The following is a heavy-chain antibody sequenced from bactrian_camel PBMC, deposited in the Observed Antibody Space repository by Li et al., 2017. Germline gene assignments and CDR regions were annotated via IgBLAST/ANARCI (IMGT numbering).Heavy chain of an antibody. V-gene: IGHV3S1*01. J-gene: IGHJ4*01. CDR2: INAAGSST. Sequence: HVQLVESGGGLVQPGGSLRLSCVASGFTFSNYWMYWVRQAPGKGLEWVSTINAAGSSTYYAESVKGRFTISRDNARNTLYLQLNSLTTDDTAMYYCANLGAYLPGLDWDQGTQVTVS. CDR1: GFTFSNYW. CDR3: ANLGAYLPGLD.